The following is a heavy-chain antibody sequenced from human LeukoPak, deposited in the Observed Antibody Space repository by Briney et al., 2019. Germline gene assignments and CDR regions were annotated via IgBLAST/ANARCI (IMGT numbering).Heavy chain of an antibody. CDR3: ARDGEIAVAGTAYYYYGMDV. V-gene: IGHV4-59*01. D-gene: IGHD6-19*01. J-gene: IGHJ6*02. CDR2: VYSSGAT. Sequence: PSETLSLTCTVSGGSLSRYYWTWIRQPPGKGLEWIGYVYSSGATNYNPSLKSRVTISVDTSKNQFSLKLSSVTAADTAVYYCARDGEIAVAGTAYYYYGMDVWGQGTTVTVSS. CDR1: GGSLSRYY.